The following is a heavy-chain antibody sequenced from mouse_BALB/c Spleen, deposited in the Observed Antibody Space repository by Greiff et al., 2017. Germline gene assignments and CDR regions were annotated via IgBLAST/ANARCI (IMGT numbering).Heavy chain of an antibody. D-gene: IGHD3-1*01. J-gene: IGHJ4*01. CDR1: GFNIKDTY. Sequence: VQLQQSGAELVKPGASVKLSCTASGFNIKDTYMHWVKQRPEQGLEWIGRIDPANGNTKYDPKFQGKATITADTSSNTAYLQLSSLTSEDTAVYYCARLGATGGNYYYAMDYWGQGTSVTVSS. CDR3: ARLGATGGNYYYAMDY. CDR2: IDPANGNT. V-gene: IGHV14-3*02.